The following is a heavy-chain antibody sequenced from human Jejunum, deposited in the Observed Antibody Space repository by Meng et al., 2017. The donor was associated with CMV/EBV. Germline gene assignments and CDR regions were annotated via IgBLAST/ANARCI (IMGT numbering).Heavy chain of an antibody. J-gene: IGHJ6*02. V-gene: IGHV3-21*01. CDR2: IGSGSIYI. Sequence: SCAASGLSFTTYRMNWVRQAPEKGLEWVSSIGSGSIYIFYADSVKGRFTISRDNAKNSLYLQMNSLRAEDTAVYYCAGGYSRGMDVWGQGTTVTVSS. CDR1: GLSFTTYR. CDR3: AGGYSRGMDV. D-gene: IGHD2-2*03.